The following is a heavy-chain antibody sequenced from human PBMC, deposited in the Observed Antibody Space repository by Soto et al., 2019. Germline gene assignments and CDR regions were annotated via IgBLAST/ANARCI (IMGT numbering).Heavy chain of an antibody. Sequence: PGGSLRLSCAASGFTFSSYWMSWVRQAPGKGLEWVANIKQDGSEKYYVDSVKGRFTISRDNAKNSLYLQMNSLRAEDTAVYYCARVRGSGYSGYDSNIGWFDPWGQGTLVTVSS. V-gene: IGHV3-7*05. J-gene: IGHJ5*02. CDR1: GFTFSSYW. D-gene: IGHD5-12*01. CDR2: IKQDGSEK. CDR3: ARVRGSGYSGYDSNIGWFDP.